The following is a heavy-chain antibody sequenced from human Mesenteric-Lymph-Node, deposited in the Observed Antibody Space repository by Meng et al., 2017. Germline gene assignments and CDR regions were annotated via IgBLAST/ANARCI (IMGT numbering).Heavy chain of an antibody. Sequence: GESLKISCVGSGFTFSDPYMDWVRQAPGKGLEWIGRIQNKERSYFTEYAASVKGRFIISRDDSKNSLYLQMNSLKIEDAAVYYCVRDRWASLADWGQGTLVTVSS. V-gene: IGHV3-72*01. CDR2: IQNKERSYFT. D-gene: IGHD4-23*01. CDR1: GFTFSDPY. CDR3: VRDRWASLAD. J-gene: IGHJ4*02.